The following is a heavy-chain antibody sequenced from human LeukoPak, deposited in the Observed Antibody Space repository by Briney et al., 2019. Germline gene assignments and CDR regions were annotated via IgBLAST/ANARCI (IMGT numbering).Heavy chain of an antibody. CDR2: INHSGST. Sequence: SETLSLTCAVDGGSFSGYYWSWIRQPPGKGLEWIGEINHSGSTNYNPSLKSRVTISVDTSKNQFSLKLSSVTAADTAVYYCARVAVSYYGSGSYVFFADYWGQGTLVTVSS. V-gene: IGHV4-34*01. CDR1: GGSFSGYY. J-gene: IGHJ4*02. D-gene: IGHD3-10*01. CDR3: ARVAVSYYGSGSYVFFADY.